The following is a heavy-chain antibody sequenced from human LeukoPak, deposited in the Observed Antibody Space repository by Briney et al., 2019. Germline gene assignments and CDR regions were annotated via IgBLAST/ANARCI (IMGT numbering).Heavy chain of an antibody. CDR2: INHSGST. Sequence: SETLSLTCAVYGGSFSGYYWSWIRQPPGKGLEWIGEINHSGSTNYNPSLKSRVTISVDTSKNQLSLKLSSVTAADTAVYYCARHNYYGSGSYLYYYGMDVWGQGTTVTVSS. CDR1: GGSFSGYY. V-gene: IGHV4-34*01. D-gene: IGHD3-10*01. J-gene: IGHJ6*02. CDR3: ARHNYYGSGSYLYYYGMDV.